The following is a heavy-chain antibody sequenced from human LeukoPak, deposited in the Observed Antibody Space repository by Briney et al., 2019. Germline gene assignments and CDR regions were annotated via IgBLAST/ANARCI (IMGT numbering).Heavy chain of an antibody. D-gene: IGHD3/OR15-3a*01. Sequence: GGSLSLSCAASGFTFSSYAMSWVRQAPGKGLEWVSGISGSGGSTYYADSVKGRFTISRDNSKNTLYLQMNSLRAEDTAVYYCAKDWTGTKPFDLWGRGTLVTVSS. CDR2: ISGSGGST. V-gene: IGHV3-23*01. CDR1: GFTFSSYA. CDR3: AKDWTGTKPFDL. J-gene: IGHJ2*01.